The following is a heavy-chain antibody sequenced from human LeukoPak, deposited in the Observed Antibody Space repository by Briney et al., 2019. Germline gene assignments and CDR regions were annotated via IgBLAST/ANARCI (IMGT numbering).Heavy chain of an antibody. V-gene: IGHV6-1*01. J-gene: IGHJ6*02. CDR1: GDSVSSNSAA. D-gene: IGHD4-17*01. CDR2: TYYRSKWYN. CDR3: ARDRARTTVTTSYGMDV. Sequence: SQTLSLTCAISGDSVSSNSAAWSWIRQSPSRGLEWLGRTYYRSKWYNDYAVSVKSRITINPDTSKNQFSLQLNSVTPEDTAVYYCARDRARTTVTTSYGMDVWGQGTTVTVSS.